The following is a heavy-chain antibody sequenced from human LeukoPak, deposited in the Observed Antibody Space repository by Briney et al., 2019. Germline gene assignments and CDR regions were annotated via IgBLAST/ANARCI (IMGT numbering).Heavy chain of an antibody. CDR3: ARDPRYCGGVCYTFDY. J-gene: IGHJ4*02. Sequence: GGSLRLSCAASGFIFSRYWMNWVRQAPGKGRVGGSRINRDGIRTRLADSVKGRFTISRDTVKNTLYRQMNSLRAEDTAVDYCARDPRYCGGVCYTFDYWGQGTLVTVSS. CDR2: INRDGIRT. V-gene: IGHV3-74*01. D-gene: IGHD2-21*02. CDR1: GFIFSRYW.